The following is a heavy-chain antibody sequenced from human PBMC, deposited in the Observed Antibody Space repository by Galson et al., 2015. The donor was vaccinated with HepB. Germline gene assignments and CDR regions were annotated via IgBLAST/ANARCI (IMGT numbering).Heavy chain of an antibody. V-gene: IGHV3-21*01. CDR3: ARGFRSSGYYDAFDI. D-gene: IGHD3-22*01. Sequence: SLRLSCAASGFTFSSYSMNWVRQAPGKGLEWVSSISSSSSYIYYADSVKGRFTISRDNAKNSLYLQMNSLRAEDTAVYYCARGFRSSGYYDAFDIWGQGTMVTVSS. CDR1: GFTFSSYS. CDR2: ISSSSSYI. J-gene: IGHJ3*02.